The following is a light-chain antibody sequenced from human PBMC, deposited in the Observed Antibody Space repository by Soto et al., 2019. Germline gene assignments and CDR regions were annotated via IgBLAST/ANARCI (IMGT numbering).Light chain of an antibody. Sequence: QSALTQPASVSGSPGQSITISCTGTSSDIGVYNYVSWYQQHPGKAPKLMIYDVSNRPSGVSNRFSGSKSGNTASLTISGLQAEDEADYYCSSQAVSSTLVFGGGTKVTVL. CDR3: SSQAVSSTLV. CDR2: DVS. J-gene: IGLJ2*01. V-gene: IGLV2-14*01. CDR1: SSDIGVYNY.